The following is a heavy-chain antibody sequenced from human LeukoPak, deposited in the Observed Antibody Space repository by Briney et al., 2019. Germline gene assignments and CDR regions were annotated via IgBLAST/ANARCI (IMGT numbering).Heavy chain of an antibody. V-gene: IGHV3-74*01. CDR3: VRGSVTYSGGYFQH. Sequence: GGSLRLSCAASGFTFSTYWIHGVRQVPGKGLVWVSHINSDGSSTRYADSVKGRFTISRDNAKNSLYLQMNSLRAEDTAVYYCVRGSVTYSGGYFQHWGQGTLVTVSS. J-gene: IGHJ1*01. D-gene: IGHD2-15*01. CDR1: GFTFSTYW. CDR2: INSDGSST.